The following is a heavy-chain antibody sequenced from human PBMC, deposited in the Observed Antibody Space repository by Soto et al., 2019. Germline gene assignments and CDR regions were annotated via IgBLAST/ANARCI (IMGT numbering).Heavy chain of an antibody. D-gene: IGHD1-26*01. CDR2: IYYSGRT. J-gene: IGHJ4*02. V-gene: IGHV4-59*08. CDR1: GGSISSYY. CDR3: ARRWGATFDY. Sequence: QVQLQESGTGLVKPSETLSLTCTVSGGSISSYYWSWIRHPPGKGLEWIGYIYYSGRTNYNPSLKSRVTISVDTSKNQFSLKLSSVTAADSAVYYCARRWGATFDYWGQGTLVTVSS.